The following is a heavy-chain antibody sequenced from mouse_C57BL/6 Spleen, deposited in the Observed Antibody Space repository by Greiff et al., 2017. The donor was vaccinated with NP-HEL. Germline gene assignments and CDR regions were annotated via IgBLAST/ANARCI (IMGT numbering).Heavy chain of an antibody. CDR3: ARGRLGFAY. J-gene: IGHJ3*01. CDR2: ISGGGGNT. D-gene: IGHD1-2*01. V-gene: IGHV5-9*01. CDR1: GFTFSSYT. Sequence: EVQRVESGGGLVKPGGSLKLSCAASGFTFSSYTMSWVRQTPEKRLEWVATISGGGGNTYYPDSVKGRFTISRDNAKNTLYLQMSSLRSEDTALYYCARGRLGFAYWGQGTLVTVSA.